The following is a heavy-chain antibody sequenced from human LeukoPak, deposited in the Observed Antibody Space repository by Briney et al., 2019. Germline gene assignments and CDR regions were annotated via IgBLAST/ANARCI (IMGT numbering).Heavy chain of an antibody. CDR3: ARAPGVVAPFDY. V-gene: IGHV1-69*05. Sequence: GASVKVSCKASGGTFSSYAIIWVRQAPGQGLEWMGGIIPIFGTANYAQKFQGRVTITTDESTSTAYMELSSLRSEDTAVYYCARAPGVVAPFDYWGQGTLVTVSS. CDR2: IIPIFGTA. CDR1: GGTFSSYA. J-gene: IGHJ4*02. D-gene: IGHD2-2*01.